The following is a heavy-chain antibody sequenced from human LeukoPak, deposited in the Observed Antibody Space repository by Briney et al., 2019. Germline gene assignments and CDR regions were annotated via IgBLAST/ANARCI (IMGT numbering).Heavy chain of an antibody. D-gene: IGHD3-22*01. V-gene: IGHV1-69*05. Sequence: SVKVSCKASGDTFSSYAISWVRQAPGQGLEWMGRIIPIFGTANYAQKFQGRVTITTDESTSTAYMELSSLRSEDTAVYYCARVKDYYDSSGLQNRYYFDYWGQGTLVTVSS. CDR1: GDTFSSYA. J-gene: IGHJ4*02. CDR3: ARVKDYYDSSGLQNRYYFDY. CDR2: IIPIFGTA.